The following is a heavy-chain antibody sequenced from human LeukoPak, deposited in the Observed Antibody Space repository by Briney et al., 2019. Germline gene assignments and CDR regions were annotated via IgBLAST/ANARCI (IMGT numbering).Heavy chain of an antibody. CDR1: GGSVSGYY. D-gene: IGHD3-3*01. CDR3: ARGRSLHYDFWSGFQDNWFDP. Sequence: SETLSLTCTVTGGSVSGYYWNWIRQPPGEGLEWIGYIYSGSTKYNPSLKRRVSISEDTSKNQFSLRLSSVTAADTAVYYCARGRSLHYDFWSGFQDNWFDPWGQGTLVTVSS. J-gene: IGHJ5*02. CDR2: IYSGST. V-gene: IGHV4-59*08.